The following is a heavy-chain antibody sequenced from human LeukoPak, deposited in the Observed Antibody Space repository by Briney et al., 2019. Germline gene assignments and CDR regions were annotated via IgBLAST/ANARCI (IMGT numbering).Heavy chain of an antibody. V-gene: IGHV3-30*03. CDR1: GSVSGFTLRSYA. D-gene: IGHD6-19*01. CDR2: ISYDGGKK. J-gene: IGHJ4*02. CDR3: VLRDNSGFYGFDC. Sequence: PGGSLRLSCAASGSVSGFTLRSYAMHWFRPPPGQGLEWVAMISYDGGKKYYVDSVKGRFTISRDNSKNTAYLQMNSLRLEDTAVYYCVLRDNSGFYGFDCRGQGTLVTVSS.